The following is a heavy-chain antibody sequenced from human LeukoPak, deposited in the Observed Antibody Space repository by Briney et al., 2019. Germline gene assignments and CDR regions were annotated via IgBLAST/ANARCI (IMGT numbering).Heavy chain of an antibody. CDR2: SRNRAMSYST. V-gene: IGHV3-72*01. CDR3: ARVAHTSDWHFDS. Sequence: GGSLRLSCAASGFTFSDHYIDWVRQAPGKGLEWVGRSRNRAMSYSTDYAASVRGRFTLSRDDSQNSVYLQMRSLKIEDTALYHCARVAHTSDWHFDSWGQGTLVTVSS. J-gene: IGHJ4*02. CDR1: GFTFSDHY. D-gene: IGHD6-19*01.